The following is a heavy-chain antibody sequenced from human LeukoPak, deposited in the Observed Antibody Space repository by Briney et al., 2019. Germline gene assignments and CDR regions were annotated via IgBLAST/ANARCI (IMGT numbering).Heavy chain of an antibody. CDR3: ARGKLLFGY. Sequence: ASETLSLTCAVYGGSFSGYYWSWIRQPPGKGLEWIGEINHSGSTNYNPSLKSRVTISVDTSKNQFSLKLSSVTAADTAVYYCARGKLLFGYWGQGTLVTVSS. V-gene: IGHV4-34*01. D-gene: IGHD2/OR15-2a*01. J-gene: IGHJ4*02. CDR1: GGSFSGYY. CDR2: INHSGST.